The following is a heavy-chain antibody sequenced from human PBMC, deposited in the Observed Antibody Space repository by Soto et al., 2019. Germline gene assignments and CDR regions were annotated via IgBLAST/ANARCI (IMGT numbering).Heavy chain of an antibody. Sequence: EVQLVESGGGLVQPGGSLRLSCAASGFTFSTYWMTWARQAPGKGLEWVAQIKHDGSEKFYVDSVQGRFTISRDNADNLLHLQMNSLRAEDTAVYFCARGGYCSGDRCYRRNDFWGQGTLVIVSS. CDR2: IKHDGSEK. CDR1: GFTFSTYW. J-gene: IGHJ4*02. D-gene: IGHD2-15*01. V-gene: IGHV3-7*01. CDR3: ARGGYCSGDRCYRRNDF.